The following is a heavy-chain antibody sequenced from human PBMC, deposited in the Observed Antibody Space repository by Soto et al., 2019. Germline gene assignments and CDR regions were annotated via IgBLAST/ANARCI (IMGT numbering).Heavy chain of an antibody. D-gene: IGHD3-3*01. Sequence: ASVKVSCKASGYTFTSYGISWVRQAPGQGLEWMGWISAYNGNTNYAQKLQGRVTMTTDTSTSTAYMELRSLRSDDTAVYYCARDPSPYYDFWSGYYTGSSGYYYYGMDVWGQGTTVTVS. CDR3: ARDPSPYYDFWSGYYTGSSGYYYYGMDV. CDR2: ISAYNGNT. CDR1: GYTFTSYG. J-gene: IGHJ6*02. V-gene: IGHV1-18*01.